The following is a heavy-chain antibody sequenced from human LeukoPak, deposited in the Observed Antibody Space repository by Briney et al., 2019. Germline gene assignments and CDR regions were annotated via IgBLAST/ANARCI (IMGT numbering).Heavy chain of an antibody. D-gene: IGHD3-10*01. CDR2: MQNSGST. J-gene: IGHJ4*02. Sequence: SETLSLTCTVSGGSISTYYWTWIRQPPGKRLEWIGYMQNSGSTSSNPSLKSRVTMSLDTSKNQFSLKLSSVTAADTAVYFCARLNYYGSGSYLPDFWGQGTLVTVSS. CDR3: ARLNYYGSGSYLPDF. V-gene: IGHV4-59*08. CDR1: GGSISTYY.